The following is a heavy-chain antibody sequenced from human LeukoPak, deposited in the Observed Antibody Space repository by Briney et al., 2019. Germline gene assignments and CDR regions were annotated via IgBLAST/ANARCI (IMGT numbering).Heavy chain of an antibody. Sequence: SETLSLTCTVSGGSISSSSHYWGWVRQPPGKGLECIGFIYYTESTYSNPSLKSRVALSIDRTKNQFSLKLSSVTAADTAVYYCARSSYYETSGYYEYWGQPALVTVSS. J-gene: IGHJ4*02. D-gene: IGHD3-22*01. CDR1: GGSISSSSHY. CDR2: IYYTEST. V-gene: IGHV4-39*01. CDR3: ARSSYYETSGYYEY.